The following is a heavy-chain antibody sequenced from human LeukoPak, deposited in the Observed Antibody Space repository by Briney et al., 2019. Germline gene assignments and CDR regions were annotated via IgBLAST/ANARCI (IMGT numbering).Heavy chain of an antibody. V-gene: IGHV3-23*01. CDR2: ISGSGGST. D-gene: IGHD3-3*01. Sequence: PGGSLRLSCAASGFTFSSYAMSWVRQAPGKGLEWVSAISGSGGSTYYADSVKGRFTISRDNSKNTLYLQMNSLRAEDTAVYYCAKDLRQFGDDFWGGYHSWGQGTLVTVSS. J-gene: IGHJ4*02. CDR1: GFTFSSYA. CDR3: AKDLRQFGDDFWGGYHS.